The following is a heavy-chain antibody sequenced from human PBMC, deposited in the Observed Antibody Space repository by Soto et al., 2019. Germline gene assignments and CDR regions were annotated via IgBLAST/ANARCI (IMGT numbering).Heavy chain of an antibody. D-gene: IGHD3-10*01. CDR1: GFTFSDYY. V-gene: IGHV3-11*06. CDR2: ISSSGNYA. J-gene: IGHJ4*02. Sequence: QVQLVESGGGLVKPAGSLRLSCAASGFTFSDYYMSWIRQAPGKGLEWISYISSSGNYADYADSMKGRFSISRDNAKNSLYLQVHSLRAEDTAVYYCARSSGSYWWEFHYWGQGTLVTVSS. CDR3: ARSSGSYWWEFHY.